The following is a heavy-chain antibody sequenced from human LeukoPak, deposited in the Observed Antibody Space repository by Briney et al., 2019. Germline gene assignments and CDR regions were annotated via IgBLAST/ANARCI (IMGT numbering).Heavy chain of an antibody. CDR1: GFTFSSYE. Sequence: GGSLRLSCAASGFTFSSYEMNWVRQAPGKGLEWVSYISSSGSTIYYADSVKGRFTISRDNAKNSLYLQMNSLRAEDTAVYYCARHLGYCSSTRCSSFDYWGQGTLVTVSS. V-gene: IGHV3-48*03. CDR2: ISSSGSTI. CDR3: ARHLGYCSSTRCSSFDY. J-gene: IGHJ4*02. D-gene: IGHD2-2*01.